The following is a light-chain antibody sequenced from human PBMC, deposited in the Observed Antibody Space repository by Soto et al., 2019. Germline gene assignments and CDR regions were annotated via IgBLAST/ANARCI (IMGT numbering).Light chain of an antibody. CDR3: QRSYRSIS. Sequence: DIQMTQSPSSLFASVGDRVTITCRASQSISAYLNWYQQRPGKAPSLLIYAATRLHSGVTSRFSSSGSGTDFTLTISSLQPEDFATYYCQRSYRSISFGQGTRLEMK. CDR2: AAT. V-gene: IGKV1-39*01. CDR1: QSISAY. J-gene: IGKJ5*01.